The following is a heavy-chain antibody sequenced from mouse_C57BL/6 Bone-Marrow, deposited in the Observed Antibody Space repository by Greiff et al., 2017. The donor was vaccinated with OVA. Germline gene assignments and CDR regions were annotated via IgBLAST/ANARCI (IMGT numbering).Heavy chain of an antibody. CDR3: AREWYYSKWAFAY. D-gene: IGHD1-3*01. CDR2: IFPGSGST. Sequence: QVQLQQSGPELVKPGASVKISCKASGYTFTDYYINWVKQRPGQGLEWIGWIFPGSGSTYYTEKFKGKATLTVDKSSSTAYMLLSSLTSEDSAVYFGAREWYYSKWAFAYWGQGTLVTVSA. J-gene: IGHJ3*01. V-gene: IGHV1-75*01. CDR1: GYTFTDYY.